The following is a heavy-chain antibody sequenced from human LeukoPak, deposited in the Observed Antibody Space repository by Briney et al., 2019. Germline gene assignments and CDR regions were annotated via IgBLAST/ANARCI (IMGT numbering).Heavy chain of an antibody. CDR3: ATGGITMVRGVYYYFDY. CDR1: GYTLAELS. J-gene: IGHJ4*02. CDR2: FDPEDGET. V-gene: IGHV1-24*01. D-gene: IGHD3-10*01. Sequence: ASGKVSCKVSGYTLAELSMHWVRQAPGKGLEWRGGFDPEDGETIYAQKFQGRVTMTDDTSTDTAYMELSSLRSEDTAVYYCATGGITMVRGVYYYFDYWGQGTLVTVSS.